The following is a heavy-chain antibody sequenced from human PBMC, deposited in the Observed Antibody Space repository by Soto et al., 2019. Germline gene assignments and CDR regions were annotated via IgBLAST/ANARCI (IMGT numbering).Heavy chain of an antibody. CDR2: IYYIGST. CDR1: GASITSAY. J-gene: IGHJ5*02. Sequence: QVQLLESGPGLVKPSETLSLTCSVSGASITSAYWNWIRQPPGKGLEWVGYIYYIGSTNYNPSLKSRVTMSLDTSNNQLSLDLRFVTAADTAVYYCARGKNWFDRWGQGTLVTVSS. CDR3: ARGKNWFDR. V-gene: IGHV4-59*08.